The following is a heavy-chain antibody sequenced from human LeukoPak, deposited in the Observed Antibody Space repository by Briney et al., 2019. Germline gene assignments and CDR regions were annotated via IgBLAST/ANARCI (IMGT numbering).Heavy chain of an antibody. J-gene: IGHJ3*02. CDR3: ASETYYYDSSGYYYGHRAFDI. CDR1: GFTFSSYS. D-gene: IGHD3-22*01. Sequence: GGSLRLSCAASGFTFSSYSMNWVRQAPGKGLEWVSYVSSSSSTIYYADSVKGRFTISRDNAKNSLYLQMNSLRAEDTAAYYCASETYYYDSSGYYYGHRAFDIWGQGTMVTVSS. V-gene: IGHV3-48*01. CDR2: VSSSSSTI.